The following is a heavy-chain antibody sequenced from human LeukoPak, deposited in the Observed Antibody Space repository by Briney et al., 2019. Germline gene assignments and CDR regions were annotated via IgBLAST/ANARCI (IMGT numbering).Heavy chain of an antibody. CDR1: GFTFSTYS. V-gene: IGHV3-48*01. D-gene: IGHD4-17*01. CDR2: ISSSGNTI. Sequence: GGSLRLSCAASGFTFSTYSMNWVRQAPGERLQWVSYISSSGNTIYYADSVRGRFTVSRDKGQNSLSLQMNSLRAEDTPVYYCAKDSDYGDDVGAALDYWGQGTLVTVSS. J-gene: IGHJ4*02. CDR3: AKDSDYGDDVGAALDY.